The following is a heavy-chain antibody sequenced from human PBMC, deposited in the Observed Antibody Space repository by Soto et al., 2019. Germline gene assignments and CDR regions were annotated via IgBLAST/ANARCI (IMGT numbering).Heavy chain of an antibody. CDR2: ISSSSSVI. Sequence: EVQLVESGGGLVQPGGSLRLSCATSGFILSDCAMNWVRQAPGKGLEWVSYISSSSSVIDYADSVKGRFTISRDNSKNTLYLQMSSLRGEDTAVYYCARDKTFGGTIGSAFDSWGQGTLVTVSS. CDR1: GFILSDCA. D-gene: IGHD3-16*01. J-gene: IGHJ4*02. CDR3: ARDKTFGGTIGSAFDS. V-gene: IGHV3-48*01.